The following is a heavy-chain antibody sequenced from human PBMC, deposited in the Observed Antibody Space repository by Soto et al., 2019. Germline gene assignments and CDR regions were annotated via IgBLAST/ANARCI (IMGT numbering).Heavy chain of an antibody. D-gene: IGHD3-3*01. Sequence: SETLSLTCTVSGGSISSYYWSWIRQPPGKGLEWIGYIYHSGSTNYNPSLKSRVTISVDTSKNQFSLKLSSVTAADTAVYYCARGGYYDFWSGYYVWWFDPWGQGTLVTVSS. CDR2: IYHSGST. CDR1: GGSISSYY. CDR3: ARGGYYDFWSGYYVWWFDP. V-gene: IGHV4-59*12. J-gene: IGHJ5*02.